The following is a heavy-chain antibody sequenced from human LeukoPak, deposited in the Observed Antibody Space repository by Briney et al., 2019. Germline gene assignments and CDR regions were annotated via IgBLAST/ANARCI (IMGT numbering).Heavy chain of an antibody. CDR2: IYSGGST. CDR3: ARGGYSGYDLPKHFDY. Sequence: GGSLRLSCAASGFTLSTYGMNWVRQAPGKGLEWVSVIYSGGSTYYADSVKGRFTISRDNSKNTLYLQMNSLRAEDTAVYYCARGGYSGYDLPKHFDYWGQGTLVTVSS. D-gene: IGHD5-12*01. CDR1: GFTLSTYG. V-gene: IGHV3-53*01. J-gene: IGHJ4*02.